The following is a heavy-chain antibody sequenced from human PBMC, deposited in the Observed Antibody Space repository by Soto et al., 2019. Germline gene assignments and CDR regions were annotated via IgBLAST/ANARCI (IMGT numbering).Heavy chain of an antibody. CDR2: MNPNTGNT. D-gene: IGHD5-18*01. V-gene: IGHV1-8*01. CDR1: GYSFTSYE. CDR3: ARGQGGNIFYYYYMDV. Sequence: ASVKASCKASGYSFTSYEINWVRQATGQGLEWMGWMNPNTGNTDYPQKFQGRVTLTRNTSISTAYMELSSLRSEDTAVYYCARGQGGNIFYYYYMDVWGKGTTVTVSS. J-gene: IGHJ6*03.